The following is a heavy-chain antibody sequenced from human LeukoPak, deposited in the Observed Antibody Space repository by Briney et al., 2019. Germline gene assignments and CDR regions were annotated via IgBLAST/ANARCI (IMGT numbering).Heavy chain of an antibody. J-gene: IGHJ3*02. CDR2: INHSGST. CDR3: ACFEGYDFWSGYSNDAFDI. D-gene: IGHD3-3*01. Sequence: PSETLSLTCTVSGASISSGGYYWSWIRQPPGKGLEWIGEINHSGSTNYNPSLKSRVTISVDTSKNQFSLKLSSVTAADTAVYYCACFEGYDFWSGYSNDAFDIWGQGTMVTVSS. CDR1: GASISSGGYY. V-gene: IGHV4-39*07.